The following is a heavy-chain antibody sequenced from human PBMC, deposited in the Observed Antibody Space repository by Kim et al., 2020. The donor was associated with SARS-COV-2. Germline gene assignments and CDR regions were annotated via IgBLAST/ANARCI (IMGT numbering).Heavy chain of an antibody. Sequence: ASVKVSCKVSGYTLTELSMHWVRQAPGKGLEWMGGFDPEDGETIYAQKFQGRVTMTEDTSTDTAYMELSSLRSEDTAVYYCATASDSGSYKVYWYFDLWGRGTLVTVSS. V-gene: IGHV1-24*01. CDR3: ATASDSGSYKVYWYFDL. J-gene: IGHJ2*01. D-gene: IGHD1-26*01. CDR1: GYTLTELS. CDR2: FDPEDGET.